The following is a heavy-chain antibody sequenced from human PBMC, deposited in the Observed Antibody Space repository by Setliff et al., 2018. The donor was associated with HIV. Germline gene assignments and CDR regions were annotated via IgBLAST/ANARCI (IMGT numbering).Heavy chain of an antibody. Sequence: SETPSLTCTVSGGSISGYYWSWIRQPPGKGLEWIGYIYTSGSTNYNPSLKSRVTMSVDTSKNQFSLKLSSVTAADTAVYYCVNPSGAMGDFDSWGQGTLVTVSS. V-gene: IGHV4-4*09. CDR2: IYTSGST. CDR3: VNPSGAMGDFDS. D-gene: IGHD3-16*01. J-gene: IGHJ4*02. CDR1: GGSISGYY.